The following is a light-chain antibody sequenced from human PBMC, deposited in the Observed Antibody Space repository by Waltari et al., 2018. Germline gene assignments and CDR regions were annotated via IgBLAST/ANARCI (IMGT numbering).Light chain of an antibody. J-gene: IGKJ1*01. V-gene: IGKV1-5*03. CDR2: KAA. CDR1: QIIGSW. Sequence: DIEMTQSPSTLSASVGERVTITCGGSQIIGSWLAWLQQKQGKAPNLMIYKAASLEGGGASRFSDRGSGTEVTLTISRLQHEDIGSYDCQQYKNYWTFGQGTKVEI. CDR3: QQYKNYWT.